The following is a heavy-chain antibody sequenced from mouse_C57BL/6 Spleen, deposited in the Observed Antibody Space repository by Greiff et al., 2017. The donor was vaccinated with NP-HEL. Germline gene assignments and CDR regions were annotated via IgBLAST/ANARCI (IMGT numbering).Heavy chain of an antibody. V-gene: IGHV1-69*01. CDR1: GYTFTSYW. Sequence: QVQLQQPGAELVMPGASVKLSCKASGYTFTSYWMHWVKQRPGQGLEWIGEIDPSDSYTNYNQKFKGKSTLTVDKSSSTAYMQLSSLTSEDSAVYYCAGYGEGFAYWGQGTLVTVSA. J-gene: IGHJ3*01. D-gene: IGHD2-13*01. CDR3: AGYGEGFAY. CDR2: IDPSDSYT.